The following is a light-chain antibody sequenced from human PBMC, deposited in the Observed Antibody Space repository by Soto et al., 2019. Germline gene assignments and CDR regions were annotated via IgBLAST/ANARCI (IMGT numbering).Light chain of an antibody. CDR1: QRITTY. J-gene: IGKJ2*01. V-gene: IGKV1-39*01. Sequence: IQMTQSPSSLSASLGDRVTITCRASQRITTYSNWYQQKPGNAPKLLITTSGTLQRGVPSRFSGSGSGTDFTLTITSLQREDFATYFCQQTYSTPYTFGQGTKLEIK. CDR2: TSG. CDR3: QQTYSTPYT.